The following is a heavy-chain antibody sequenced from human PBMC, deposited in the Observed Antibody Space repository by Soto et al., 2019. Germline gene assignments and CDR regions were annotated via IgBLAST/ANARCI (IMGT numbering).Heavy chain of an antibody. Sequence: QVTLKESGPALVKPTETLTLTCTVSELSLTNGRVGVSWIRQPPGKALEWLAHIFSNDEKSYNTSLKSRLTISKDTSKSQVVLTMTNMDPVDTATYYCARGDYSLWNSYYSPMSYWGQGTLVTVSS. CDR2: IFSNDEK. CDR3: ARGDYSLWNSYYSPMSY. D-gene: IGHD4-4*01. V-gene: IGHV2-26*01. CDR1: ELSLTNGRVG. J-gene: IGHJ4*02.